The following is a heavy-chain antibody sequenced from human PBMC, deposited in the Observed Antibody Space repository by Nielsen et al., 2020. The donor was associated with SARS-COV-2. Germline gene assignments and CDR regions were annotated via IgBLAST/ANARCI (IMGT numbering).Heavy chain of an antibody. Sequence: GGSLRLSCVASGFRFSNYPMHWVRQAPGKGLDLVAIISSDGTKKYHADSVKGRFTVSRDNSRNTLNMEMNSLRLDDTAVYYCARADTDIFTGPYDYWGQGTLVTVSS. CDR2: ISSDGTKK. D-gene: IGHD3-9*01. J-gene: IGHJ4*02. CDR1: GFRFSNYP. CDR3: ARADTDIFTGPYDY. V-gene: IGHV3-30*04.